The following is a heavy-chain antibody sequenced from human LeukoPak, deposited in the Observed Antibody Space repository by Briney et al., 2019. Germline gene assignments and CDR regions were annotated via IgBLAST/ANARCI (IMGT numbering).Heavy chain of an antibody. V-gene: IGHV4-4*09. CDR1: GGSISSYY. Sequence: SETLSLTCTVSGGSISSYYWSWIRQPPGKGLEWIGYIYTSGSTNYNPSLKSRVTISVDTSKNQFSLKLSSVTAADTAVYYCARYSAGYDILTGYFPWGQGTLVTVSS. J-gene: IGHJ5*02. CDR2: IYTSGST. CDR3: ARYSAGYDILTGYFP. D-gene: IGHD3-9*01.